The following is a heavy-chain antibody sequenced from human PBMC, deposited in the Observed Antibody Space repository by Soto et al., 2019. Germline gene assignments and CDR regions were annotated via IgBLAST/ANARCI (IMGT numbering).Heavy chain of an antibody. Sequence: PGGSLRLSCAASGFTFSDYAMSWVRQAPGKGLEWVSAISSGGGSPYYADSVKGRFTISRNNSQSTLFLQMSSLRAGDAAVYYCVKGDGRIVPRHFDCWGQGTLVTVSS. CDR1: GFTFSDYA. D-gene: IGHD2-2*01. V-gene: IGHV3-23*01. CDR3: VKGDGRIVPRHFDC. J-gene: IGHJ4*02. CDR2: ISSGGGSP.